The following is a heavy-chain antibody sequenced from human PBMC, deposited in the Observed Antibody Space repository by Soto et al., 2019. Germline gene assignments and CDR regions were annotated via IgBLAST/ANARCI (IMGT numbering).Heavy chain of an antibody. CDR3: ARSGARAYYYDSSGPDDAFDI. D-gene: IGHD3-22*01. V-gene: IGHV3-21*01. CDR1: GFTFSSYS. CDR2: ISSSSSYI. J-gene: IGHJ3*02. Sequence: GSLRLSCAASGFTFSSYSMNWVRQAPGKGLEWVSSISSSSSYIYYADSVKGRFTISRDNAKNSLYLQMNSLRAEDTAVYYCARSGARAYYYDSSGPDDAFDIWGQGTMVTVSS.